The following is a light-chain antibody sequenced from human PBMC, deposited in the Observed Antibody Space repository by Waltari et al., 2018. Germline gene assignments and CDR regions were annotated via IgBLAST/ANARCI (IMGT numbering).Light chain of an antibody. CDR1: QSILTW. V-gene: IGKV1-5*03. J-gene: IGKJ4*01. Sequence: IQLTQSPSTLSASVGDRVPIPCRASQSILTWLAWYQQKPGKAPRLLMYKASSLQSGVPSRFSGSGSGTEFTLTISSLEPDDFATYYCQQYNTYSPGPTFGGGTKVEIK. CDR2: KAS. CDR3: QQYNTYSPGPT.